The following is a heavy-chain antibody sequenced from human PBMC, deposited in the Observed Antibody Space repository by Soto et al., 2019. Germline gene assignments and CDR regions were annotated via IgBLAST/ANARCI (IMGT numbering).Heavy chain of an antibody. D-gene: IGHD6-6*01. CDR2: ISSSSSYI. Sequence: EVQLVESGGGLVKPGGSLRLSCADSGFTFSSYSMNWVRQAPGKGLEWVSSISSSSSYIYYADSVKGRFTISRDNAKNSLYLQMNSLRAEDTAVYYCARDVSSSSPYYFDYWGQGTLVPVSS. CDR1: GFTFSSYS. J-gene: IGHJ4*02. CDR3: ARDVSSSSPYYFDY. V-gene: IGHV3-21*01.